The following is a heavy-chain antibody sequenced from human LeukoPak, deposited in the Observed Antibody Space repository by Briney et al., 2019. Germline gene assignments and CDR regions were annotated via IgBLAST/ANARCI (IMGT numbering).Heavy chain of an antibody. D-gene: IGHD6-6*01. J-gene: IGHJ4*02. CDR2: IRSKAYGGTT. CDR3: TRGAGVAARPLDY. CDR1: GFTFSSYW. Sequence: GGSLRLSCAASGFTFSSYWMSWVRQAPGKGLEWVGFIRSKAYGGTTEYAASVKGRFTISRDDSKSIAYLQMNSLKTEDTAVYYCTRGAGVAARPLDYWGQGTLVTVSS. V-gene: IGHV3-49*04.